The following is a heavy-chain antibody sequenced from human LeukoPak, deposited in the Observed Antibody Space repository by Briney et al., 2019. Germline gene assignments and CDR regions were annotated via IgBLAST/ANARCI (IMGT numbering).Heavy chain of an antibody. J-gene: IGHJ6*03. Sequence: GGSLRLSCAASGFTFSSYWMSWVRQAPGKGLEWVANIKQDGSEKYYVDSVKGRFTISRDNAKNSLYLQMNSLRAEDTAVYYCAKDWSGDYNLHYYYMDVWGKGTTVTISS. V-gene: IGHV3-7*03. CDR2: IKQDGSEK. CDR1: GFTFSSYW. D-gene: IGHD4-17*01. CDR3: AKDWSGDYNLHYYYMDV.